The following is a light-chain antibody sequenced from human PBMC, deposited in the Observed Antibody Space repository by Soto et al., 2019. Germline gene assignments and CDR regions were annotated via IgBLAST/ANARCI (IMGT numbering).Light chain of an antibody. Sequence: EIVLTQSPGTLSLSPGERATLSCRASQSVSSSYLAWYQQKPGQAPRLLISGVSSRATGIQDRFSGSGYGTDFTLPISRLEPEDFAVYYRQQYGNSPRTFGQGTKLESK. CDR1: QSVSSSY. V-gene: IGKV3-20*01. CDR3: QQYGNSPRT. J-gene: IGKJ2*01. CDR2: GVS.